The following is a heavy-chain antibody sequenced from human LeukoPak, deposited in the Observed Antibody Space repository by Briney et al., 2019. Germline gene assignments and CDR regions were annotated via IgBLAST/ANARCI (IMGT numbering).Heavy chain of an antibody. CDR2: IYYSGST. Sequence: SETLSLTCTVCGGSISSYYWSWIRQPPGKGLEWIGYIYYSGSTNYNPSLKSRVTISVDTSKNQFSLKLSSVTAADTAVYYCARVVLPEYYDYVWGSYRYNWFDPWGQGTLVTVSS. D-gene: IGHD3-16*02. CDR1: GGSISSYY. V-gene: IGHV4-59*01. J-gene: IGHJ5*02. CDR3: ARVVLPEYYDYVWGSYRYNWFDP.